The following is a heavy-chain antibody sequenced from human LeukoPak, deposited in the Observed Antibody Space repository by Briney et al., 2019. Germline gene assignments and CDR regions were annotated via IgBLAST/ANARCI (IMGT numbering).Heavy chain of an antibody. CDR3: ARVGGYYPSHWYFDL. CDR2: ISAYNSNT. D-gene: IGHD3-22*01. Sequence: GASVKVSCKASGYTFTSYGINWVRQAPGQGLEWMGWISAYNSNTHYAQKLQGRVTMTTDTSTSTAYMELRSLRSDDTAVYYCARVGGYYPSHWYFDLWGRGTLVTVSS. V-gene: IGHV1-18*01. CDR1: GYTFTSYG. J-gene: IGHJ2*01.